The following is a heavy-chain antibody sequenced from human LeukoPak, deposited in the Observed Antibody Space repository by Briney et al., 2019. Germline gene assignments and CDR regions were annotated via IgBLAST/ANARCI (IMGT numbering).Heavy chain of an antibody. J-gene: IGHJ6*03. CDR3: ARAGSTIFGVVIIGYMDV. Sequence: ASVKVSCKASGYTFTSYGISWVRQAPGQGLEWMGWISAYNGNTNYAQKLQGRVTMTTDTSTSTAYMELRSLRSDDTAVYYCARAGSTIFGVVIIGYMDVWGKGTTVTVSS. D-gene: IGHD3-3*01. CDR2: ISAYNGNT. V-gene: IGHV1-18*01. CDR1: GYTFTSYG.